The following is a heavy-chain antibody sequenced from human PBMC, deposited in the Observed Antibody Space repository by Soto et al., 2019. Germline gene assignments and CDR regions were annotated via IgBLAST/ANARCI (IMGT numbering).Heavy chain of an antibody. Sequence: PGVSLRLSFTASGFTFGDYAMSWFRQAPGKGLEWVGFIRSKAYGGTTEYAASVKGRFTISRDDSKSIAYLQMNSLKTKDTAVYYCTTPQYYYYSYMDVWGKGTTVTVSS. V-gene: IGHV3-49*03. CDR3: TTPQYYYYSYMDV. J-gene: IGHJ6*03. CDR2: IRSKAYGGTT. CDR1: GFTFGDYA.